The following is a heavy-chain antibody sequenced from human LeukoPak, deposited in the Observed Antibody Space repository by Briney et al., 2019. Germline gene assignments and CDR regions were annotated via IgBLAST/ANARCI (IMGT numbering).Heavy chain of an antibody. V-gene: IGHV4-59*12. J-gene: IGHJ5*02. D-gene: IGHD2-2*01. Sequence: SETLSLTCTVSGGSISSYYWSWIRQPPGKGLEWIGNIYYTGSFNYSPSLKSRVTISVDRSKNQFSLKLSSVTAADTAVYYCARGRSVPAAPGWFDPWGQGTLVTVSS. CDR1: GGSISSYY. CDR2: IYYTGSF. CDR3: ARGRSVPAAPGWFDP.